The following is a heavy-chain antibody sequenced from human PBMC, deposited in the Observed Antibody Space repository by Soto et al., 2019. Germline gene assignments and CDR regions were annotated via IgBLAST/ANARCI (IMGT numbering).Heavy chain of an antibody. CDR1: GGSITSDY. CDR2: IHYSGNT. Sequence: SETLSLTCNVSGGSITSDYWTWIRQAPGKGLEWIGNIHYSGNTDYNPSLKNRVTISVETSRDHFSLTLSSATAADTAVYSCARAPSSPITGTPYYFDYWGQGILVTVSS. J-gene: IGHJ4*02. D-gene: IGHD1-7*01. CDR3: ARAPSSPITGTPYYFDY. V-gene: IGHV4-59*01.